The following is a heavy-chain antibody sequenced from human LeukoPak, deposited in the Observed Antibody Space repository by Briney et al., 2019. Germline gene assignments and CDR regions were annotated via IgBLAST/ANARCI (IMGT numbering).Heavy chain of an antibody. CDR1: GGSISSGSYY. CDR2: IYSSGST. J-gene: IGHJ6*03. Sequence: PSQTLSLTCTVSGGSISSGSYYWSWIRQPAGKGLEWIGRIYSSGSTNYNPSLKSRVTISVDTSKNQFSLKLSSVTAADTAVYYCARRGSYNYHYYMDVWGKGTTVTVSS. V-gene: IGHV4-61*02. CDR3: ARRGSYNYHYYMDV. D-gene: IGHD1-26*01.